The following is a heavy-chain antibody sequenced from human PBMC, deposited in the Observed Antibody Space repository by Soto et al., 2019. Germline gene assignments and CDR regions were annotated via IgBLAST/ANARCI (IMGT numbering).Heavy chain of an antibody. D-gene: IGHD3-16*01. CDR2: ISRSGDST. CDR3: AKGAFAGYYYYGMDV. Sequence: GGSLRLSCAASGFTFSSYAMTWVRQAPGKGLEWVSAISRSGDSTYYADSVKGRFTISRDNSKNTLYLQMNSLRAEDTAVYYCAKGAFAGYYYYGMDVWGQGTTVTVSS. CDR1: GFTFSSYA. V-gene: IGHV3-23*01. J-gene: IGHJ6*02.